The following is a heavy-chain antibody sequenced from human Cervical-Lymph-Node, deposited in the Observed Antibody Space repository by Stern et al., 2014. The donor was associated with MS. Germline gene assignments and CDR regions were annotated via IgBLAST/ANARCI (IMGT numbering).Heavy chain of an antibody. CDR2: IYHTGST. V-gene: IGHV4-59*01. J-gene: IGHJ4*02. Sequence: QVQLVQSGPGLVTASETLSLTCTVSGGSIRGYYWTWIRPPPGRGLEWIGYIYHTGSTSYNPSLESRVTMSVDTSNNQFSLKLSSXXXADTAVYFCVRGLGYRRGLDYWGQGTLVTVSX. CDR3: VRGLGYRRGLDY. D-gene: IGHD6-13*01. CDR1: GGSIRGYY.